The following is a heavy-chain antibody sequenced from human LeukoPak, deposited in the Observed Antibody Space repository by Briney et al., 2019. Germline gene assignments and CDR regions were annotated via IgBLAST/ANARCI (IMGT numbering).Heavy chain of an antibody. D-gene: IGHD2-8*02. J-gene: IGHJ4*02. V-gene: IGHV3-74*01. Sequence: GGSLRLSCAASRFSFSIYWMHWVRHAPGKGLVWVSRINSDGSTTTYADSVKGRFTISRDNAKNTLYLQMNSLRAEDTAVYYCARGTGYFRFDYWGQGTLVTVSS. CDR3: ARGTGYFRFDY. CDR1: RFSFSIYW. CDR2: INSDGSTT.